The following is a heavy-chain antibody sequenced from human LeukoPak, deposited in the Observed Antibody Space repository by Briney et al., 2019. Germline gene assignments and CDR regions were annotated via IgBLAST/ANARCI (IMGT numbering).Heavy chain of an antibody. D-gene: IGHD5-18*01. V-gene: IGHV3-21*01. CDR2: IDYSGGDT. Sequence: PGGSLRLSCTASGFTLSSYEMSWIRQAPGKGLEWVSSIDYSGGDTHYADSVKGRFTISRDNAKNSLYLQMNSLRAEDTAVYYCARVVGRGTAMVGGGLASYYFDYWGQGILVTVSS. CDR1: GFTLSSYE. CDR3: ARVVGRGTAMVGGGLASYYFDY. J-gene: IGHJ4*02.